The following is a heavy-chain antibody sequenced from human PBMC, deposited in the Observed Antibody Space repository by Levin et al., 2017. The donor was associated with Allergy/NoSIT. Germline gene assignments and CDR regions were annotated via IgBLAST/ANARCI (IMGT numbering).Heavy chain of an antibody. CDR3: ATSRVGRGGYRYYYYALDV. CDR1: GLTFSPYA. D-gene: IGHD3-16*02. V-gene: IGHV3-30*03. J-gene: IGHJ6*02. Sequence: SCEASGLTFSPYAMHWVRQAPGKGLDWVAIISLETHNTDYADSVEGRFTISRDSSTNTFYLQMTSLRLQDTAKYYCATSRVGRGGYRYYYYALDVWGQGTPVTVSS. CDR2: ISLETHNT.